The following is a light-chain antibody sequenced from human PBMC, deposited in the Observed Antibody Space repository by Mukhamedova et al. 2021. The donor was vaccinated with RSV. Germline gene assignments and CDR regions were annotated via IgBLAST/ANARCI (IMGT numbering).Light chain of an antibody. Sequence: VHGVTISCSGSSPNIGTNYVSWYQQLPGTAPKLLIYDNNKRPSGIPDRFPGSKSGTSATLGITGLQTGDEADYYCGTWDSSLSAVVFGG. CDR1: SPNIGTNY. V-gene: IGLV1-51*01. CDR2: DNN. CDR3: GTWDSSLSAVV. J-gene: IGLJ2*01.